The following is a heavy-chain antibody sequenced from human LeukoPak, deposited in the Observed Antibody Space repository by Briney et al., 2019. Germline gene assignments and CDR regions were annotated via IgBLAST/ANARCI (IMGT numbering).Heavy chain of an antibody. Sequence: SETLSLTCTVSGGSISSYYWGWIRQPAGKGLEWIGRLYTSGSTSYNPSLKSRVTMSVDTSKNQFSLKLSSVTAADTAVYYCARNYCTNGVCYFNWFDPWGQGTLVTVSS. CDR3: ARNYCTNGVCYFNWFDP. CDR1: GGSISSYY. J-gene: IGHJ5*02. V-gene: IGHV4-4*07. CDR2: LYTSGST. D-gene: IGHD2-8*01.